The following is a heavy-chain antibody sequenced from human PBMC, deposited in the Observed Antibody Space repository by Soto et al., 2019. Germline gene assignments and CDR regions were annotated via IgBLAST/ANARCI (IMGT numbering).Heavy chain of an antibody. Sequence: PSETLSLTCTVSGGSVRSSNYYWAWIRQPPGKGLEWIGSIRYGGNTYSNPSLKRRLTISVETSNNHISLRLSSVTAADTAIYYGATGNLAFGSGYKCFAYGMDVWGQGTTVTVS. CDR3: ATGNLAFGSGYKCFAYGMDV. CDR2: IRYGGNT. D-gene: IGHD3-3*01. V-gene: IGHV4-39*02. J-gene: IGHJ6*02. CDR1: GGSVRSSNYY.